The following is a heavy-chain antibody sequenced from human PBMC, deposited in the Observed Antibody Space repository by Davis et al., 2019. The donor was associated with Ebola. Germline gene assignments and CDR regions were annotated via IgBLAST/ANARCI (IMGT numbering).Heavy chain of an antibody. CDR3: ARRDQNYYYGMDV. CDR1: GYSFLNYW. J-gene: IGHJ6*02. Sequence: SCNASGYSFLNYWISCVRHMPGRGLVWIGRIDPSDSYTDYSPSFQGHVSISADKSTNTAYLQWRSLQPSDTAIYYCARRDQNYYYGMDVWGQGTTVTVSS. V-gene: IGHV5-10-1*01. CDR2: IDPSDSYT.